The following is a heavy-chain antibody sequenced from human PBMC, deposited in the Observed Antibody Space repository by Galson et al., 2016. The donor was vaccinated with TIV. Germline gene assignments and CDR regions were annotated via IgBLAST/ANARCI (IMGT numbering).Heavy chain of an antibody. Sequence: SLRLSCAASGFTFSSYWISWVRQAPGKGLEWVANIKQDGSEKYYVDSVKGRFTISRDNAKNSSFLQMNSLRVEDTAVYCCARAIGASGSYWGQGTLVTVSS. D-gene: IGHD3-10*01. V-gene: IGHV3-7*01. CDR1: GFTFSSYW. CDR2: IKQDGSEK. CDR3: ARAIGASGSY. J-gene: IGHJ4*02.